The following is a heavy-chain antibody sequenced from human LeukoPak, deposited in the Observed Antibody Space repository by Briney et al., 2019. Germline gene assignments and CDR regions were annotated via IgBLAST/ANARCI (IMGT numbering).Heavy chain of an antibody. V-gene: IGHV1-2*02. CDR3: ARVTWEMGTFDY. D-gene: IGHD1-26*01. CDR2: INPNSGGT. CDR1: GYTFTGYY. J-gene: IGHJ4*02. Sequence: ASVKVSCKASGYTFTGYYMHWVRQAPGQGLEWMGWINPNSGGTNYAQKFQGRVTMTRDTSISTAYMELSRLRSDDTAVYYCARVTWEMGTFDYWGQGTLVTVSS.